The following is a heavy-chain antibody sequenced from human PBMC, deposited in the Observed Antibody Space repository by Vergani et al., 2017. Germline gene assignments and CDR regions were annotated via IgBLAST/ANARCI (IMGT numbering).Heavy chain of an antibody. CDR3: ARDRYYDYIWGSYRRDAFDI. CDR1: GFTFDDYA. D-gene: IGHD3-16*02. J-gene: IGHJ3*02. Sequence: EVQLLESGGGLVQPGGSLRLSCAASGFTFDDYAMHWVRQAPGKGLEWVSGISWNSGSIAYADSVKGRFTISRDNAKKFLYQLMNSLRAEDTAVYYCARDRYYDYIWGSYRRDAFDIWGQGTMVTVSS. CDR2: ISWNSGSI. V-gene: IGHV3-9*01.